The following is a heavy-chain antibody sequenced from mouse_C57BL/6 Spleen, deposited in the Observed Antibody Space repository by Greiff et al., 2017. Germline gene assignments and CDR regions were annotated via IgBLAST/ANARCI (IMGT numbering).Heavy chain of an antibody. V-gene: IGHV1-22*01. J-gene: IGHJ3*01. CDR2: INPNNGGT. D-gene: IGHD1-2*01. Sequence: VQLQQSGPELVKPGASVKMSCKASGYTFTDYNMHWVKQSHGKSLEWIGYINPNNGGTSYNQKFKGKATLTVNKSSSTAYMELRSQTSEDSTVYYCALECYGEGAWFAYWGQGTLVTVSA. CDR1: GYTFTDYN. CDR3: ALECYGEGAWFAY.